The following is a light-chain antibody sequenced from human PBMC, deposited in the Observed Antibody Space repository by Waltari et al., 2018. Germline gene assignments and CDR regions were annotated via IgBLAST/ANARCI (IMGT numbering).Light chain of an antibody. CDR3: QQYNSYSLLT. J-gene: IGKJ4*01. V-gene: IGKV1-5*03. CDR1: QSISNW. Sequence: DIQMTQSPSTLSASVGDGVTITCRASQSISNWLAWYQQKPGKAPKLQIYKASTLESGVPSRFSGSGSGTEFTLTISSLQPDDFATYYCQQYNSYSLLTFGGGTKVEIK. CDR2: KAS.